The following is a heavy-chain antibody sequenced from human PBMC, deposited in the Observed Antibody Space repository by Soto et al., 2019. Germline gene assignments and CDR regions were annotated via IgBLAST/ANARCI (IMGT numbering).Heavy chain of an antibody. D-gene: IGHD3-3*02. J-gene: IGHJ1*01. Sequence: QVQLVESGGGVVQPGRSLRLSCAASGFTFSSYAMHWVRQAPGKGLEWVAVISYDGSNKYYADSVKGRFTISRDNSKNTLYLQMNSLRAEETAVYYCARDGEGDIFGVAFQHWGQGTLVTVSS. CDR1: GFTFSSYA. CDR2: ISYDGSNK. V-gene: IGHV3-30-3*01. CDR3: ARDGEGDIFGVAFQH.